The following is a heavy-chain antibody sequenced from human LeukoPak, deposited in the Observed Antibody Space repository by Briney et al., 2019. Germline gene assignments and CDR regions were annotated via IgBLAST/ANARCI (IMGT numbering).Heavy chain of an antibody. D-gene: IGHD2-21*02. Sequence: GGSLRLSCAASGFTFSSYSMNWVRQAPGKGLEWVASISSSSSYIYYADPVKGRFTISRDNAKNSLYLQMNSLRAEDTAVYYCARVAYCGGDCYSEYYYYGMDVWGQGTTVTVSS. J-gene: IGHJ6*02. CDR3: ARVAYCGGDCYSEYYYYGMDV. V-gene: IGHV3-21*01. CDR2: ISSSSSYI. CDR1: GFTFSSYS.